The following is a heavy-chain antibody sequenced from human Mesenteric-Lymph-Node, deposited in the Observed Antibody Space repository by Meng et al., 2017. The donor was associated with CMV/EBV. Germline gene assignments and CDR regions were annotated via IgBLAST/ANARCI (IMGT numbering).Heavy chain of an antibody. J-gene: IGHJ4*02. V-gene: IGHV4-34*01. CDR2: ISHDGRT. D-gene: IGHD1-1*01. CDR1: GWSFTAYY. Sequence: LNCGVHGWSFTAYYGTWIRQVPGKGLEWIGEISHDGRTNYNPSLKSRLTMSVDTSKNQFSLRLNSVTAADTAVYYCATGGYWRFDYWGQGTLVTVSS. CDR3: ATGGYWRFDY.